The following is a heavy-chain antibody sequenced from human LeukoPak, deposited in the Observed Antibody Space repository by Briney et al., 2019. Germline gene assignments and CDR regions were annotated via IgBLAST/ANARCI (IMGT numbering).Heavy chain of an antibody. CDR1: GFTFSSYA. Sequence: GGSLRLSCAASGFTFSSYAMSWVRQAPGKGLEWVSTFSGSGGNTYYADSVKGRFTISRDNSKNTLYLQMNSLRAEDTAVYYCAKGPSPANNRYWGQGTLVTVSS. D-gene: IGHD1-14*01. CDR2: FSGSGGNT. J-gene: IGHJ4*02. V-gene: IGHV3-23*01. CDR3: AKGPSPANNRY.